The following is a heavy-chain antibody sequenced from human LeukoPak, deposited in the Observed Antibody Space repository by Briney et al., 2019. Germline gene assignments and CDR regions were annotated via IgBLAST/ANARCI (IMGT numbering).Heavy chain of an antibody. J-gene: IGHJ4*02. D-gene: IGHD5-18*01. CDR3: ARIFIRNGYSSYFDC. Sequence: SETLSLTCTVSGYSISSGHYWGWVRQPPGAGLEWIGSVYQSGTTYYNPSLKSRVTTSVDMSKNQFSLRLRPVTAADTAVYYCARIFIRNGYSSYFDCWGQGTLVTVSS. V-gene: IGHV4-38-2*02. CDR1: GYSISSGHY. CDR2: VYQSGTT.